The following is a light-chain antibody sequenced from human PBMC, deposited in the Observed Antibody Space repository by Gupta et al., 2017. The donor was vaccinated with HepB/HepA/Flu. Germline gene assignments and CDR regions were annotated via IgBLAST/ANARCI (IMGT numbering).Light chain of an antibody. J-gene: IGKJ1*01. Sequence: EIAMTQSPATLSVSPGERATLSCRASQSVGSKLAWYQQKPGQAPRLLIYDTFTGASGIPARFSGSESGTEFTLTISSLQSEDFAVYYCQQYNNWPETFGQGTKVEIK. CDR1: QSVGSK. CDR2: DTF. CDR3: QQYNNWPET. V-gene: IGKV3-15*01.